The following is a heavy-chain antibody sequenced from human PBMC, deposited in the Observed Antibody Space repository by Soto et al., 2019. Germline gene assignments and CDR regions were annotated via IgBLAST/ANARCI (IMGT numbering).Heavy chain of an antibody. D-gene: IGHD5-18*01. CDR1: GGTFGSQG. V-gene: IGHV1-69*13. CDR3: ARGAMANFDY. CDR2: FIAMLGTP. J-gene: IGHJ4*02. Sequence: SVKVSCKASGGTFGSQGIAWVRQAPGQGLEWMGGFIAMLGTPTYAKKVQGRATISADESLTSSYLELRSLRSEDTGVYFCARGAMANFDYWGQGTVVTVS.